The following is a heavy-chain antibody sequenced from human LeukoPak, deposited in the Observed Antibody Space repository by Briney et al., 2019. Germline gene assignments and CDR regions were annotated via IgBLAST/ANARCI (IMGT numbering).Heavy chain of an antibody. D-gene: IGHD6-13*01. V-gene: IGHV3-33*01. CDR2: IWYDGSNK. J-gene: IGHJ4*02. Sequence: GGPLRLSCAACGFTFSTYGIHGVRQAPGKGLEGVAVIWYDGSNKHYADSVKGRFTISRDNSKNTVYLQMNTLRAEDTAVYYCARDGPGRVSPDYWGQGTLVTVSS. CDR3: ARDGPGRVSPDY. CDR1: GFTFSTYG.